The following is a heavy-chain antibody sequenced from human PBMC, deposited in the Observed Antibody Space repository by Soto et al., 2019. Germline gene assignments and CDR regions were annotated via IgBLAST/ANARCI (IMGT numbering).Heavy chain of an antibody. D-gene: IGHD2-15*01. CDR3: TTGTIPGYCSGGSCYLFTLGLVY. CDR1: GFTFSNAW. V-gene: IGHV3-15*01. CDR2: IKSKTDGGTT. Sequence: GGSLRLSCAASGFTFSNAWMSWVRQAPGKGLEWVGRIKSKTDGGTTDYAAPVKGRFTISRDDSKNTLYLQMNSLKTEDTAVYYCTTGTIPGYCSGGSCYLFTLGLVYWGQGTLVTVSS. J-gene: IGHJ4*02.